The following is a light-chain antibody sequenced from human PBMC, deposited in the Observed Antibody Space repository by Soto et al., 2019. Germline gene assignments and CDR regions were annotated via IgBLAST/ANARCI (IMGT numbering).Light chain of an antibody. CDR2: GAF. CDR1: QSVSYN. V-gene: IGKV3-15*01. J-gene: IGKJ4*01. CDR3: QQYKNCPPLT. Sequence: EIVMTQSPATLSVSPGETATLSCRASQSVSYNLAWYQQKPGQGPRLLIYGAFTRATGIPARFSDSGSGTEFTSTLSTLQSQDFTVYYCQQYKNCPPLTFGGGTKVEIK.